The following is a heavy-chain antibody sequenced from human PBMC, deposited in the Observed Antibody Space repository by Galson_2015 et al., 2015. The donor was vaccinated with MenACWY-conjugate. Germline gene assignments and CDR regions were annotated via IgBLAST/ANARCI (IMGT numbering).Heavy chain of an antibody. CDR3: ARDRGGPVAGERGPANF. CDR1: GFAFSDYY. V-gene: IGHV3-11*05. J-gene: IGHJ4*02. CDR2: ISNTSSFR. Sequence: SLRLSCAASGFAFSDYYMNWVRQAPGKGLEWISYISNTSSFRYYADSVKGRFTISRDDAKNSLYLQMNSLRAEDTAVYYCARDRGGPVAGERGPANFWGQGALVTVSS. D-gene: IGHD6-19*01.